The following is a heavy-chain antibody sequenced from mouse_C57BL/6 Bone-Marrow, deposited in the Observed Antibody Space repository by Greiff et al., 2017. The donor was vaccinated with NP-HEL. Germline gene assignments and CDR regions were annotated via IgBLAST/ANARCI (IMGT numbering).Heavy chain of an antibody. D-gene: IGHD1-1*01. V-gene: IGHV1-52*01. CDR1: GYTFTSYW. Sequence: VQLQQPGAELVRPGSSVTLSCKASGYTFTSYWMHWVKQRPIQGLEWIGNIDPSDSETHYNQKFKDKATLTVDKSSSTAYMQLSSLTAEDSAVYYCASYGSGAMDYWGQGTSVTVSS. CDR2: IDPSDSET. CDR3: ASYGSGAMDY. J-gene: IGHJ4*01.